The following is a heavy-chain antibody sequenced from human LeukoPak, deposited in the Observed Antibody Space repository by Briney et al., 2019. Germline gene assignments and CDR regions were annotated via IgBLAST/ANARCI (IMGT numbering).Heavy chain of an antibody. CDR1: GFTFSSFR. V-gene: IGHV3-23*01. D-gene: IGHD2-21*01. CDR3: AKELIVAPTGPVGFEY. Sequence: GGSLRLSCAASGFTFSSFRMSWVRQIRGKGLQWVSAIRRGGDVTYYADSVKGRFTVSRDNSKNTLYLQLNSLRPEDTAVYYCAKELIVAPTGPVGFEYWGQGTLVTVSS. CDR2: IRRGGDVT. J-gene: IGHJ4*02.